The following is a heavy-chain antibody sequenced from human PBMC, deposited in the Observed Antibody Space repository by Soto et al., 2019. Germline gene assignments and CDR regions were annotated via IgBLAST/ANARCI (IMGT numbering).Heavy chain of an antibody. D-gene: IGHD1-1*01. J-gene: IGHJ3*02. V-gene: IGHV3-33*01. CDR1: GFTFSSYG. CDR3: ARRARNDFGAFDI. Sequence: QVQLVESGGGVVQPGRSLRLSCAASGFTFSSYGMHWVRQAPGKGLEWVAVIWYDGSNKYYADSVKGLFTISRDNSKNTLYLQMNSLRAEDTAVYYCARRARNDFGAFDIWGQGTMVTVSS. CDR2: IWYDGSNK.